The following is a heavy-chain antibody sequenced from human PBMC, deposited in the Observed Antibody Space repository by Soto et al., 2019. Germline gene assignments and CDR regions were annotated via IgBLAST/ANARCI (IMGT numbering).Heavy chain of an antibody. CDR2: INHVGGT. CDR3: VRIRYQLPSSVLWLDP. D-gene: IGHD3-16*01. Sequence: SSETLSLTCAVYGGFLSESYWTWIRQPPGKGLEWIGEINHVGGTNYNPSLKSRVTMSVDTSQNQFSLRLISVTAADTAMYFCVRIRYQLPSSVLWLDPWGQGTPVTVSS. CDR1: GGFLSESY. J-gene: IGHJ5*02. V-gene: IGHV4-34*01.